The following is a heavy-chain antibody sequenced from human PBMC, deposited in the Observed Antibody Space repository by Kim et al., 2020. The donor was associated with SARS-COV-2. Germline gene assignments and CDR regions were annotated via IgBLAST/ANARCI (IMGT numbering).Heavy chain of an antibody. Sequence: GGSLRLSCAASGFTFSSYWMSWVRQAPGKGLEWVANIKQDGSEKYYVDSVKGRFTISRDNAKNSLYLQMNSLRAEDTAVYYCARWGPELLWFGELPNPTGGFDLWGRGTLVTVSS. CDR1: GFTFSSYW. CDR2: IKQDGSEK. V-gene: IGHV3-7*01. CDR3: ARWGPELLWFGELPNPTGGFDL. D-gene: IGHD3-10*01. J-gene: IGHJ2*01.